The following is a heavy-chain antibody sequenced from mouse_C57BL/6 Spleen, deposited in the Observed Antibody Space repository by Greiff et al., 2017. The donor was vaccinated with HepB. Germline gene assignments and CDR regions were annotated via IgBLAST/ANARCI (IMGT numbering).Heavy chain of an antibody. D-gene: IGHD2-3*01. CDR1: GYTFTDYE. CDR3: TRDGP. Sequence: VKLQESGAELVRPGASVTLSCKASGYTFTDYEMHWVKQTPVHGLEWIGAIDPETGGTAYNQKFKGKAILTADKSSSTAYMELRSLTSEDSAVYYCTRDGPWGQGTLVTVSA. CDR2: IDPETGGT. V-gene: IGHV1-15*01. J-gene: IGHJ3*01.